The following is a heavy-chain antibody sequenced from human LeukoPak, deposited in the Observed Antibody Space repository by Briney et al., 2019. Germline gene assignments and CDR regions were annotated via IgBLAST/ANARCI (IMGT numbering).Heavy chain of an antibody. CDR1: GYRFTSHW. CDR3: ARRTSGFNP. Sequence: GESLKISCKGSGYRFTSHWIGWVRQMPGKGLEWMGIISPGDSDARYSPSFQGQVTISADKSISTAYLQWSSLKASDTAIYYCARRTSGFNPWGQGTLVTVSS. V-gene: IGHV5-51*01. D-gene: IGHD2-2*01. CDR2: ISPGDSDA. J-gene: IGHJ5*02.